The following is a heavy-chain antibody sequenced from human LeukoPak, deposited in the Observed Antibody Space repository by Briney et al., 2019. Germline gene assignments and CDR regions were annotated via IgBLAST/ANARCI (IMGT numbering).Heavy chain of an antibody. D-gene: IGHD2-2*01. CDR3: ARGREGYCSSTSCYSQAALDY. Sequence: SETLSLTCAVYGGSFSGYYWSWIRQPPGKGLERIGEINHSGSTNYNPSLKSRVTISVDTSKNQFSLKLSSVTAADTAVYYCARGREGYCSSTSCYSQAALDYWGQGTLVTVSS. CDR2: INHSGST. CDR1: GGSFSGYY. V-gene: IGHV4-34*01. J-gene: IGHJ4*02.